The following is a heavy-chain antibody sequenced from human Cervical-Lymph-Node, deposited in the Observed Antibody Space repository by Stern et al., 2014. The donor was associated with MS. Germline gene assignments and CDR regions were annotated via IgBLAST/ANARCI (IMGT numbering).Heavy chain of an antibody. V-gene: IGHV3-74*02. CDR3: AKGGMAHFDY. CDR2: INSDGTGT. J-gene: IGHJ4*02. CDR1: GFTFRSYW. D-gene: IGHD6-13*01. Sequence: VQLVESGGGFAQPGGSLRLSCAASGFTFRSYWMHWVRQAPGKGLEGVSRINSDGTGTSYADSVKGRFTISRDNAKNTLYLQMNSLRAEDTAVYYCAKGGMAHFDYWGQGTLVTVSS.